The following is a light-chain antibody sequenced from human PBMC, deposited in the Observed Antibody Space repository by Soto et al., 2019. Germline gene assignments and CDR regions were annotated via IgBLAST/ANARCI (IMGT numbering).Light chain of an antibody. V-gene: IGLV2-14*01. CDR3: SSYTNTAALAV. CDR2: EVS. Sequence: QSALTQPPSASGSPGQSVTISCTGTSSDVGGYNYVSWYQQHPGEAPKLLIYEVSNRPSGISHRFSGSKSGNTASLTISGLQAEDEGDYYCSSYTNTAALAVFGEGTKLTVL. CDR1: SSDVGGYNY. J-gene: IGLJ3*02.